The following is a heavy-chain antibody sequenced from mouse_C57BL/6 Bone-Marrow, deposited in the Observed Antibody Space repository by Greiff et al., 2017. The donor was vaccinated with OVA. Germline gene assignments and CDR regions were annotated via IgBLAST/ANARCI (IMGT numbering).Heavy chain of an antibody. V-gene: IGHV5-16*01. Sequence: EVKLVESEGGLVQPGSSMKLSCTASGFTFSDYYMAWVRQVPEKGLEWVANINYDGSSTYYLDSLKSRFIISRDNAKNILYLQMSSLKSEDTATYYCARGLLGLFDYWGQGTTLTVSS. CDR1: GFTFSDYY. CDR3: ARGLLGLFDY. D-gene: IGHD4-1*01. CDR2: INYDGSST. J-gene: IGHJ2*01.